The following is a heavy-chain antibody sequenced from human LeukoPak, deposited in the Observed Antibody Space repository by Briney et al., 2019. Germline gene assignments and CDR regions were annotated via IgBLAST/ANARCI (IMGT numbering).Heavy chain of an antibody. Sequence: GGSLRLSCAASGFTFRSFGMNWVRQAPGKGLEWVSGIYTNGRDTRYADSVKGRFTISRDNSKNTLYLQMHSLRVEDTAVYYCAHMVWEYVGGLDVWGQGTTVIVSS. J-gene: IGHJ6*02. V-gene: IGHV3-23*05. CDR1: GFTFRSFG. CDR3: AHMVWEYVGGLDV. D-gene: IGHD3-10*02. CDR2: IYTNGRDT.